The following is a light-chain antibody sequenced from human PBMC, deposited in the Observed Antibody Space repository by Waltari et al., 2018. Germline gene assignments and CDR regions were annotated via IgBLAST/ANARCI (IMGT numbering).Light chain of an antibody. Sequence: EIVLTQSPGTLSLSPGDRATLSCRASQSVSSSYLAWYQQKPGQAPRLLIYGASSRATGIPDRFSGSGSGTDFTLTISRLEPEDFAVYYCQQYGGSSRTFGQGTKVEIK. CDR3: QQYGGSSRT. CDR1: QSVSSSY. J-gene: IGKJ1*01. CDR2: GAS. V-gene: IGKV3-20*01.